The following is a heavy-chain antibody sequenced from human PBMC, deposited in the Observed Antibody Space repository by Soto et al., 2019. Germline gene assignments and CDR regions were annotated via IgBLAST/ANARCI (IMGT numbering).Heavy chain of an antibody. V-gene: IGHV1-2*04. D-gene: IGHD2-15*01. CDR2: INPNSGGT. CDR1: GYTFTGYY. J-gene: IGHJ6*02. Sequence: ASVKVSCKASGYTFTGYYMHWVRQAPGQGLEWMGWINPNSGGTNYAQKFQGWVTMTRDTSISTAYMELSRLRSDDTAVYYCARGSCSGGSCYYYGMDVWGQGTTVTVSS. CDR3: ARGSCSGGSCYYYGMDV.